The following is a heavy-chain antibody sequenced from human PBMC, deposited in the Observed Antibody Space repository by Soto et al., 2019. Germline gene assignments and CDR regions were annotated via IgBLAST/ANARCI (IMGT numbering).Heavy chain of an antibody. CDR1: GGSISSGTFN. CDR3: ARATCFRQGYYDATNYNFFHY. J-gene: IGHJ4*02. D-gene: IGHD3-22*01. CDR2: IYYTVGT. V-gene: IGHV4-30-2*01. Sequence: ASETLSLTRAVSGGSISSGTFNWTWIRQPPGKGLEFIGSIYYTVGTYYNPSLKSRVTISLDRSRNQFALNLSSVAAADTAMYYCARATCFRQGYYDATNYNFFHYCGQGTLLTVSS.